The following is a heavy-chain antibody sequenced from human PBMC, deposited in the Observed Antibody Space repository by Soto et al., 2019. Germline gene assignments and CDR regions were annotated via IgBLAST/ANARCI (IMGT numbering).Heavy chain of an antibody. J-gene: IGHJ4*02. CDR1: GFTFSNYG. CDR3: AKDGEN. V-gene: IGHV3-30*18. D-gene: IGHD3-10*01. Sequence: ESGGGVVQPGRSLRLSCAASGFTFSNYGMHWVRQAPGKGLEWVAVISYDGSNKYYVDSVKGRFTISRDNSKNTLYLQMNSLKTEDTAVYYCAKDGENWGQGTLVTVSS. CDR2: ISYDGSNK.